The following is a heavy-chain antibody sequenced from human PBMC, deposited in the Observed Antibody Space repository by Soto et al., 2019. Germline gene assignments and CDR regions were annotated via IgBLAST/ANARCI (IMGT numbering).Heavy chain of an antibody. CDR2: IIPIFGTA. CDR3: AREKVLRYFQDAFDI. D-gene: IGHD3-9*01. Sequence: QVQLVQSGAEVKKPGSSVKVSCKASGGTFSSYAISWVRQAPGQGLEWMGGIIPIFGTANYAQKFQGRVTITADESTSTAYMELSSLRSEGTAAYYCAREKVLRYFQDAFDIWGQGTMVTVSS. CDR1: GGTFSSYA. V-gene: IGHV1-69*01. J-gene: IGHJ3*02.